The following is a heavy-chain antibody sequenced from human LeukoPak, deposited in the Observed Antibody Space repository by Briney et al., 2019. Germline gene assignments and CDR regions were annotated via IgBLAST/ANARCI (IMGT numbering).Heavy chain of an antibody. J-gene: IGHJ4*02. Sequence: SETLSLTCTVSGGSISSYYWSWIRQPPGKGLEWIGYIYYSGSTNYNPSLKSRVAISVDTSKNQFSLKLSSVTAADTAVYYCARVNRGGAVDYWGQGTLVTVSS. D-gene: IGHD3-16*01. CDR2: IYYSGST. CDR1: GGSISSYY. CDR3: ARVNRGGAVDY. V-gene: IGHV4-59*01.